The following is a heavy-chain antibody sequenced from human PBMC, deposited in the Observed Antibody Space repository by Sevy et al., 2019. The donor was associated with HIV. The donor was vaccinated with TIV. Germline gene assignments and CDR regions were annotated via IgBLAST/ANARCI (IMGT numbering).Heavy chain of an antibody. J-gene: IGHJ4*02. Sequence: GGSLRLSCEVSGFTFGYFAMSWVPQAPGKGLEWVSGISPNGATPHYAASVRGRFTISRDNSKNRMYLQMSSLRAEDTAQYYCAKDTSGWYDALDQWGQGTLVTVSS. D-gene: IGHD6-19*01. CDR2: ISPNGATP. V-gene: IGHV3-23*01. CDR1: GFTFGYFA. CDR3: AKDTSGWYDALDQ.